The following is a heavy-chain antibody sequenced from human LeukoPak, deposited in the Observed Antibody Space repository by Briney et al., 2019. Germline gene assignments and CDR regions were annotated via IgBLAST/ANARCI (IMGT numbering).Heavy chain of an antibody. CDR3: ARGLGYSSSWYSAYYYYYMYV. Sequence: GASVKVSCKASGYTFNSYDINWVRQATGQGLEWMGWMNPNSGNTVYAQKFQGRVTITRNTSISTAYMELSSLRSEDTAVYYCARGLGYSSSWYSAYYYYYMYVWGKGTTVTVSS. CDR1: GYTFNSYD. CDR2: MNPNSGNT. V-gene: IGHV1-8*01. D-gene: IGHD6-13*01. J-gene: IGHJ6*03.